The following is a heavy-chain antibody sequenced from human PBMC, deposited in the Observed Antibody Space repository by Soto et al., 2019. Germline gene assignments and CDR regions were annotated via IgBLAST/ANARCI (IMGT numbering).Heavy chain of an antibody. D-gene: IGHD3-10*01. Sequence: ASETLSLTCAVSGYSISSGCFWGWIRQPPGKGLEWIANMYHDGNTHYNPSLKSRVTMSVDTSKNQFSLSLTSVTAADTALYYCARNPSGMLTDSYYLDSWGRGILVTVSS. J-gene: IGHJ4*02. CDR3: ARNPSGMLTDSYYLDS. CDR2: MYHDGNT. V-gene: IGHV4-38-2*01. CDR1: GYSISSGCF.